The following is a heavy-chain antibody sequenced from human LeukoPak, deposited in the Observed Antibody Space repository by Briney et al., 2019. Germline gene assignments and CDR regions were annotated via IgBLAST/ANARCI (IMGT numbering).Heavy chain of an antibody. V-gene: IGHV3-53*01. D-gene: IGHD3-10*01. CDR1: GFTVSSNY. CDR3: AILGTRVWFGELN. CDR2: IYSGGST. J-gene: IGHJ4*02. Sequence: GGSLRLSCAASGFTVSSNYMSWVRQAPGKGLEWVSVIYSGGSTYYADSVKGRFTISRDNSKNTLYLQMNSLRAEDTAVYCCAILGTRVWFGELNWGQGTLVTVSS.